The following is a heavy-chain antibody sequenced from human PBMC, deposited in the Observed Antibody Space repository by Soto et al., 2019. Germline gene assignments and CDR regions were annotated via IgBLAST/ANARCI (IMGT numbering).Heavy chain of an antibody. CDR1: GGSVSSASSY. V-gene: IGHV4-61*01. CDR2: IYYTGIT. J-gene: IGHJ5*02. CDR3: ARGPPPNWFDP. Sequence: PSETLSLTCTVSGGSVSSASSYWSWIRQPPGKGLEWIGFIYYTGITNYIPSLKSRVTISLDTSKNQFSLQLTSVTAADTAVYYCARGPPPNWFDPWGQGTLVTV.